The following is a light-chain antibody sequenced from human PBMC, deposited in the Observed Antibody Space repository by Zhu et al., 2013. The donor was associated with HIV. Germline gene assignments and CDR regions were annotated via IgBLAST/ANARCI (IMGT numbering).Light chain of an antibody. Sequence: QSALTQPRSVSGSPGQSVTISCTGTSSDVGGYKFVSWYQQHPGKAPKLIIYEVTKRPSGVSDRFSGSRSGNTASLTISGLQAEDEADYYCSSYTSSSTPYVFGTGTKVTVL. CDR2: EVT. V-gene: IGLV2-11*01. CDR1: SSDVGGYKF. CDR3: SSYTSSSTPYV. J-gene: IGLJ1*01.